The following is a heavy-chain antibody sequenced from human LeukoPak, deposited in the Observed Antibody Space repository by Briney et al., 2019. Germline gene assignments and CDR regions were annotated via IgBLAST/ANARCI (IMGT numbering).Heavy chain of an antibody. CDR3: ARDLSERSANSGYERGGDY. J-gene: IGHJ4*02. CDR1: GGTFSSYA. CDR2: IIPILGTA. V-gene: IGHV1-69*04. Sequence: SVKVSCKASGGTFSSYAISWVRQAPGQGLEWMGRIIPILGTANYAQKFQGRVTITADKSTSTAYMELSSPRSEDTAVYYCARDLSERSANSGYERGGDYWGQGTLVTVSS. D-gene: IGHD5-12*01.